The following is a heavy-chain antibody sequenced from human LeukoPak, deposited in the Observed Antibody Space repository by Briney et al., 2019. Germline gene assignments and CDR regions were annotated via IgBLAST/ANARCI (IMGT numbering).Heavy chain of an antibody. J-gene: IGHJ6*02. CDR1: GYTFTSNY. V-gene: IGHV1-69*13. CDR3: ARLDCGGDCYSSYYYYYGMDV. CDR2: IIPIFGTA. D-gene: IGHD2-21*02. Sequence: ASVKVSCKASGYTFTSNYIHWVRQAPGQGLEWMGGIIPIFGTANYAQKFQGRVTITADESTSTAYMELSSLRPEDTAVYYCARLDCGGDCYSSYYYYYGMDVWGQGTTVTVSS.